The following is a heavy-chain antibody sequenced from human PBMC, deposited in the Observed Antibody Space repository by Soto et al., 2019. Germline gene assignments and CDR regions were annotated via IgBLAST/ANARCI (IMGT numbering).Heavy chain of an antibody. CDR1: GFSFRNYA. J-gene: IGHJ4*01. CDR3: ARSRNSAVADSFDF. V-gene: IGHV3-30*04. D-gene: IGHD1-26*01. Sequence: GSLRLSCAASGFSFRNYAIHWVRQAPGKGLECVAVISRDGSHKYHLDSVKGRFTISRDNSQDTVNLLMNSLRDDDSAMYYCARSRNSAVADSFDFWGHGTLVTVSS. CDR2: ISRDGSHK.